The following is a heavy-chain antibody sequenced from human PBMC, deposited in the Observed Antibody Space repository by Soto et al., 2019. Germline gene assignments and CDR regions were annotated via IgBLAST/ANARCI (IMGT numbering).Heavy chain of an antibody. D-gene: IGHD2-2*01. CDR1: GFTFTSYA. CDR2: ISSDGGTT. V-gene: IGHV3-64*04. CDR3: ARVRPGPYFDY. Sequence: SLRLSCSASGFTFTSYAMHWVRQAPGKGLEYVSAISSDGGTTYYADSVKGRFTISRDNAKNSLFLQMNSLRAEDTAVYYCARVRPGPYFDYWGQGTLVTVSS. J-gene: IGHJ4*02.